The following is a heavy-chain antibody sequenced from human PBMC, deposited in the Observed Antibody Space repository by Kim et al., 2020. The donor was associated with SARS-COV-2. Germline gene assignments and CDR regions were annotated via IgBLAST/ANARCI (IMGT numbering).Heavy chain of an antibody. CDR2: IWYDGSNK. Sequence: GGSLRLSCAASGFTFSSYGMHWVRQAPGKGLKWVAVIWYDGSNKYSADTVEGRFTISRDNSKNTLYLQMNSLRAEDTAVYYCATDRVSSSGGYYFDYWVQGTLVTVSS. J-gene: IGHJ4*02. D-gene: IGHD6-19*01. CDR3: ATDRVSSSGGYYFDY. CDR1: GFTFSSYG. V-gene: IGHV3-33*01.